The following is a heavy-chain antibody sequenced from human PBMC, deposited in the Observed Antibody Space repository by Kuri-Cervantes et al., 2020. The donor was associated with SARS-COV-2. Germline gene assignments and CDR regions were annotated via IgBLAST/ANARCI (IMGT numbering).Heavy chain of an antibody. D-gene: IGHD1-26*01. CDR3: ASVGDSGNSAPDW. CDR2: IIPIFGTA. CDR1: GGTFSSYA. V-gene: IGHV1-69*13. J-gene: IGHJ4*02. Sequence: SVKVSCKASGGTFSSYAISWVRQAPGQGLEWMGGIIPIFGTANYAQKFQGRVTITADESTSTVYMELSSLRSEDTAVYYCASVGDSGNSAPDWWGQGTLVTVYS.